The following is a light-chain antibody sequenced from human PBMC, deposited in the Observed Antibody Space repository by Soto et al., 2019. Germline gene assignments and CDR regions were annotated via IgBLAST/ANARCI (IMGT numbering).Light chain of an antibody. J-gene: IGKJ1*01. CDR1: QGVSSW. Sequence: DIQMAQSPSSVSASVGDRVTITCRASQGVSSWLAWYQQKPGKAPNLLIYAAFSLQSGVPSRFSCSGSGTAFTLTISSLQPEDFATYYCQQTNSFPWTFGQGTKVELK. CDR2: AAF. CDR3: QQTNSFPWT. V-gene: IGKV1-12*02.